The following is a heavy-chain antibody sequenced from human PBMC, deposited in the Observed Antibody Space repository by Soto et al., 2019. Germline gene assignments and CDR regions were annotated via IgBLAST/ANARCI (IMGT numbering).Heavy chain of an antibody. CDR1: GYTFTSYD. Sequence: QVQLVQSGAEVKKPGASVKVSCKASGYTFTSYDINWVRQATGQGLEWMGWMNPNSGNTGYAQKFQGRVTMTRNTSKSTAYMELSSLRSEDTAVYYWARGRSTYYDILTGYYYYYFYYMDGWGKGTTVTVSS. CDR2: MNPNSGNT. D-gene: IGHD3-9*01. CDR3: ARGRSTYYDILTGYYYYYFYYMDG. V-gene: IGHV1-8*01. J-gene: IGHJ6*03.